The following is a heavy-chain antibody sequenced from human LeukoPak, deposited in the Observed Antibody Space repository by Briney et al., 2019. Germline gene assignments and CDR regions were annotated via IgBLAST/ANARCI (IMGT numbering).Heavy chain of an antibody. CDR1: GFTFSSYS. J-gene: IGHJ3*02. CDR3: ARTLDCGGDCLGAFDI. Sequence: GGSLRLSCAASGFTFSSYSMNWVRQAPGKGLEWVSSISSSSSYIYYADSVKGRFTISRDNAKNSLYLQMNSLRAEDTAVYYCARTLDCGGDCLGAFDIWGQGTMVTVSS. V-gene: IGHV3-21*03. CDR2: ISSSSSYI. D-gene: IGHD2-21*02.